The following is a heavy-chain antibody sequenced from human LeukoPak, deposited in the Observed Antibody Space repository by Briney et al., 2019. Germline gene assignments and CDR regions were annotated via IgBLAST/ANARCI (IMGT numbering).Heavy chain of an antibody. Sequence: GASVKVSCKASGYTFTSYGISWVRQAPGQGLEWMGWITAYNGNTNSARKLQGGVTMTTDTSTSTAYTELRSLRSDDTAVYYCARDLGIAVAGFDFDYWGQGTLVTVSS. V-gene: IGHV1-18*01. CDR3: ARDLGIAVAGFDFDY. CDR1: GYTFTSYG. J-gene: IGHJ4*02. D-gene: IGHD6-19*01. CDR2: ITAYNGNT.